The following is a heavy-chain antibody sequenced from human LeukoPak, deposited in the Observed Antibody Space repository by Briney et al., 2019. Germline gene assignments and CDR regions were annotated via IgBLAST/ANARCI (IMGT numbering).Heavy chain of an antibody. D-gene: IGHD6-19*01. J-gene: IGHJ4*02. CDR2: IYYTGST. CDR3: ARHSAVAALTGEDYFDY. CDR1: GGSLSPYY. Sequence: PSETLSLTCTVSGGSLSPYYWSWIRQPPGKGLEWIGYIYYTGSTNYNPSLKSRVTISVDTSKNQFSLKLSSVTAADTAVYYCARHSAVAALTGEDYFDYWGQGTLVTVSS. V-gene: IGHV4-59*08.